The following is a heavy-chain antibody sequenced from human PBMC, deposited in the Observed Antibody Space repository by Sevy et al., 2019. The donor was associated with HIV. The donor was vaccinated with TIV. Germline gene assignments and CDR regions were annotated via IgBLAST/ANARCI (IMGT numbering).Heavy chain of an antibody. CDR1: GGSISSSGSY. J-gene: IGHJ4*02. D-gene: IGHD3-10*01. CDR2: MYYSGST. V-gene: IGHV4-39*01. CDR3: ARHRDYVTMVRGIDQ. Sequence: SETLSLTCTVSGGSISSSGSYWGWIRQPPGKGLEWIGSMYYSGSTYHSPSLKTRITISVDTSKNQFSLRLSSVIAADTDVYYCARHRDYVTMVRGIDQWGQGTLVTVSS.